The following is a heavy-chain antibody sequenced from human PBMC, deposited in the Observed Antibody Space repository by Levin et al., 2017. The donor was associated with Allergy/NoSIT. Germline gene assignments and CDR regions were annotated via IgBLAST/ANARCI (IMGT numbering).Heavy chain of an antibody. V-gene: IGHV3-49*03. CDR2: IRSKAYGGTT. CDR3: TRDRITMVRGVIPYYYYYYMDG. J-gene: IGHJ6*03. Sequence: GESLKISCTASGFTFGDYAMSWFRQAPGKGLEWVGFIRSKAYGGTTEYAASVKGRFTISRDDSKSIAYLQMNSLKTEDTAVYYCTRDRITMVRGVIPYYYYYYMDGWGKGTTVTVSS. CDR1: GFTFGDYA. D-gene: IGHD3-10*01.